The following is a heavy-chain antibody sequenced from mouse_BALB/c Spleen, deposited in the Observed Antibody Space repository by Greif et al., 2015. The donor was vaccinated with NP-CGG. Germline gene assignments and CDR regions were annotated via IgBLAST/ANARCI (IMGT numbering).Heavy chain of an antibody. CDR1: GYTFTDYE. D-gene: IGHD1-1*01. Sequence: QVQLKQSGAELVRPGASVTLSCKASGYTFTDYEMHWVKQTPVHGLEWIGAIDPETGGTAYNQKFKGKATLTADKSSSTAFMELRSLTAEDSAVYYCSLITTVDWGQGTTLTVSS. J-gene: IGHJ2*01. CDR3: SLITTVD. CDR2: IDPETGGT. V-gene: IGHV1-15*01.